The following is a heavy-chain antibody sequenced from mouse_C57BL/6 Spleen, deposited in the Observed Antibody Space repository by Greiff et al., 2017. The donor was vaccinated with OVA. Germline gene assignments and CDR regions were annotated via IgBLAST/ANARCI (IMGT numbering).Heavy chain of an antibody. Sequence: EVQLVESGPELVKPGASVKIPCKASGYTFTDYNMDWVKQSHGKSLEWIGDINPNNGGTIYNQKLNGKATLTGDKSSSTAYMERRSLTSEDTAVYYCARRRGYYYAMDYWGQGTSVTVSS. CDR2: INPNNGGT. J-gene: IGHJ4*01. CDR3: ARRRGYYYAMDY. V-gene: IGHV1-18*01. CDR1: GYTFTDYN.